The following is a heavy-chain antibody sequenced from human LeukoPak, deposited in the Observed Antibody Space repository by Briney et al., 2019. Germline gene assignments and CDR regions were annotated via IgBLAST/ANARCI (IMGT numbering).Heavy chain of an antibody. CDR3: AKSPLEYCGSGSCFLYFDY. V-gene: IGHV3-23*01. D-gene: IGHD2-15*01. CDR1: GFMFSNYA. Sequence: GGSLRLSCAASGFMFSNYAISWVRQTPGKGLEWASAISGSSTYNADSVKGRFTISRDNSQNTLYLQLNSLRAEDTAVYYGAKSPLEYCGSGSCFLYFDYWGRGTLVTVSS. J-gene: IGHJ4*02. CDR2: ISGSST.